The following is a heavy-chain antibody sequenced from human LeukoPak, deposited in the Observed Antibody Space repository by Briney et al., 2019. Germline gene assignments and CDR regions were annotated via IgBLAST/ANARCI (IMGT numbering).Heavy chain of an antibody. V-gene: IGHV3-21*01. D-gene: IGHD3-16*01. CDR1: GFIFSSYS. Sequence: GGSLRLSCAASGFIFSSYSMNWVRQAPGKGLEWVSSISSSSSYIYYADSVKGRFTISRDNAKNSLYLQMNSLRAEDTAVYYCARDGGNWFDPWGQGTLVTVSS. J-gene: IGHJ5*02. CDR3: ARDGGNWFDP. CDR2: ISSSSSYI.